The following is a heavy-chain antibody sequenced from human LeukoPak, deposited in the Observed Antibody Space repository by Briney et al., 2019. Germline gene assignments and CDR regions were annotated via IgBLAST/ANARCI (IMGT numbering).Heavy chain of an antibody. Sequence: GGSLRLSCAASGFTFSDYYMSWIRQAPGKGLEWVSYISSSGSTIYYADSVKGRFTISRDNAKNSLYLQMNSLRAEDTAVYYCARDLDSGSGSYYLMSAPCYYYGMGVWGQGTTVTVSS. CDR1: GFTFSDYY. CDR2: ISSSGSTI. D-gene: IGHD3-10*01. V-gene: IGHV3-11*01. CDR3: ARDLDSGSGSYYLMSAPCYYYGMGV. J-gene: IGHJ6*02.